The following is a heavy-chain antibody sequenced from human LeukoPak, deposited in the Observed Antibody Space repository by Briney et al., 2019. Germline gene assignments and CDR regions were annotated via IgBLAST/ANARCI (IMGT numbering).Heavy chain of an antibody. D-gene: IGHD6-13*01. CDR3: ARRVTSSSWYYFDY. V-gene: IGHV5-51*01. Sequence: GESLKTSCKGSGYRFTIYWIGWVRQMPGKGLEWMGIIYPGDSDTRYSPSFQGQVTISADKSISTAYLQWSSLKASDTAMYYCARRVTSSSWYYFDYWGQGTLVTVSS. CDR2: IYPGDSDT. J-gene: IGHJ4*02. CDR1: GYRFTIYW.